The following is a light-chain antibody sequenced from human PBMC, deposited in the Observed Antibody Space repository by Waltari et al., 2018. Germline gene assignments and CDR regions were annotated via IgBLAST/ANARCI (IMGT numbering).Light chain of an antibody. J-gene: IGKJ2*01. CDR2: KVS. CDR3: MQATQWPYT. CDR1: QILVSSGGITY. Sequence: DVVMTQSPLSLPVTLGQPAPISCRPSQILVSSGGITYLNWFHQRPVQSPRRIIYKVSNRDSGVPDRFSGSGSGTDFTLKISRVEAEDLGVYYCMQATQWPYTFGQGTKLEIK. V-gene: IGKV2-30*01.